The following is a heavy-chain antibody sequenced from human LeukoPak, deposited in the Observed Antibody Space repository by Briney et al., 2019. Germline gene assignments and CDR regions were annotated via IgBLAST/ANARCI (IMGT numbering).Heavy chain of an antibody. CDR1: GFTFSDYY. Sequence: GGSLRLSCAASGFTFSDYYMCWIRQAPGKRLEWVSYISSSGSTIYYADSVKGRFTNSRDNAKNSLYLQMNSLRAEDTAVYYCARDFRRPGYSSSWYGILDYWGQGTLVTVSS. CDR2: ISSSGSTI. J-gene: IGHJ4*02. CDR3: ARDFRRPGYSSSWYGILDY. D-gene: IGHD6-13*01. V-gene: IGHV3-11*01.